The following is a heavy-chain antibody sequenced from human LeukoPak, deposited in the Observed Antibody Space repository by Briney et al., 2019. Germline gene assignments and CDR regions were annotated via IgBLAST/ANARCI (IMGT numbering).Heavy chain of an antibody. CDR3: ARAADWMRYDY. V-gene: IGHV4-30-4*01. D-gene: IGHD1-1*01. J-gene: IGHJ4*02. CDR2: IYYSGST. CDR1: GGSFGGYY. Sequence: SETLSLTCAVYGGSFGGYYWSWIRQPPGKGLEWIGYIYYSGSTYYNPSLKSRVTISVDTSKNQFSLKLSSVTAADTAVYYCARAADWMRYDYWGQGTLVTVSS.